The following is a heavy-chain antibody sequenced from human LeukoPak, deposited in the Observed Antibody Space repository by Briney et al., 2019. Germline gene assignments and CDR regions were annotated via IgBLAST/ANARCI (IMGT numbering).Heavy chain of an antibody. J-gene: IGHJ4*02. V-gene: IGHV4-4*07. CDR2: IYSSGST. CDR3: ARALGDFAPFY. CDR1: GGSISNYY. D-gene: IGHD2-21*02. Sequence: SETLSLTCTVSGGSISNYYWSWIRQPAGKGLEWIGRIYSSGSTNYNPSLKSRVTMSVDTSTNQFSLNLSSVTAADTAVYYCARALGDFAPFYWGQGTLVTVSS.